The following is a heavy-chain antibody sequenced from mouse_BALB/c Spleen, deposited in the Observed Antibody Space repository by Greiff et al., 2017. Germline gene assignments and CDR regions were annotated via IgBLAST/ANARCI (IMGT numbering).Heavy chain of an antibody. CDR2: IRNKANGYTT. V-gene: IGHV7-3*02. Sequence: EVQVVESGGGLVQPGGSLRLSCATSGFTFTDYYMSWVLQPPGKALEWLGFIRNKANGYTTEYSASVKGRFTISRDNSQSILYLQMNTLRAEDSATYYCARDEVTTYYYAMDYWGQGTSVTVSS. D-gene: IGHD2-2*01. CDR1: GFTFTDYY. CDR3: ARDEVTTYYYAMDY. J-gene: IGHJ4*01.